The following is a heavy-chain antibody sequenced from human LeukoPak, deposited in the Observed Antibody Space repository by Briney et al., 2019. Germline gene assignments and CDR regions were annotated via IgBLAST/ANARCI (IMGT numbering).Heavy chain of an antibody. V-gene: IGHV4-34*01. J-gene: IGHJ6*03. CDR1: GGSFSGYY. Sequence: SETLSLTCAVYGGSFSGYYWSWIRQPPGKGPEWIGEINHSGSTNYNPSLKSRVTISVDTSKNQFSLKLSSVTAADTAVYYCASGGRLGYCSGGSCYRPYYYYYYMDVWGEGTTVTISS. CDR3: ASGGRLGYCSGGSCYRPYYYYYYMDV. D-gene: IGHD2-15*01. CDR2: INHSGST.